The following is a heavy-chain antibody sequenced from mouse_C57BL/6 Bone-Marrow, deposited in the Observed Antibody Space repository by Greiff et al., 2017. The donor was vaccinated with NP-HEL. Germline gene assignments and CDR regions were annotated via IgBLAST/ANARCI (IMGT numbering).Heavy chain of an antibody. CDR2: IDPSDSYP. D-gene: IGHD2-5*01. Sequence: QVQLQQPGAELVRPGTSVKLSCKASGYTFTSYWMPWVTQRPGQGLEWIGVIDPSDSYPNYNEKFKGKATLTVDTSSSTAYMQLSSLTSEDSAVYYGSRVGYSNYVFAYWDQGTLVTVSA. CDR3: SRVGYSNYVFAY. J-gene: IGHJ3*01. V-gene: IGHV1-59*01. CDR1: GYTFTSYW.